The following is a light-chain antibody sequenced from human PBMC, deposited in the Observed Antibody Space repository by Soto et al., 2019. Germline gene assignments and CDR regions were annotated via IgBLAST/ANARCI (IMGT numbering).Light chain of an antibody. V-gene: IGLV2-14*01. CDR1: SSDVGGYNY. CDR3: SSYTSSSTLYV. J-gene: IGLJ1*01. Sequence: QAVVTQPASVSGSPGQSITISCTGTSSDVGGYNYVSWYQQHPGKAPKLMIYDVSNRPSGVSNRFSVSKSGNTASLTISGLQAEDEADYYCSSYTSSSTLYVFGTGTKLTVL. CDR2: DVS.